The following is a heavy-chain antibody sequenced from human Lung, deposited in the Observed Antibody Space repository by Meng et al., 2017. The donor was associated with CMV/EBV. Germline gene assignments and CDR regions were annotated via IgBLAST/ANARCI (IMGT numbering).Heavy chain of an antibody. J-gene: IGHJ4*02. D-gene: IGHD3-22*01. CDR3: ARDRSVIIAENFDF. V-gene: IGHV1-2*02. Sequence: ASVKVSCKASGYTFTGYYMYWVRQAPGQGLEWMGWINPTTGGTRYAQKFQGRVSMTRDASISTAYMELSRLRSDDTAVYYCARDRSVIIAENFDFWGQGTLVTVSS. CDR1: GYTFTGYY. CDR2: INPTTGGT.